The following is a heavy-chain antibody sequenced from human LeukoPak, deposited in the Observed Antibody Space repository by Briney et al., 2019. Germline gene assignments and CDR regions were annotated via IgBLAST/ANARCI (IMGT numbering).Heavy chain of an antibody. V-gene: IGHV3-30*18. D-gene: IGHD3-10*01. CDR1: GFTFRSYG. CDR3: AKELIYGSGSYFDY. Sequence: PGGSLRLSCAASGFTFRSYGMHWVRQAPGKGLEWVAVISYDGSNKYYADSVKGRFTISRDNSKNTLYLQMNSLRAEDTAVYYCAKELIYGSGSYFDYWGQGTLVTVSS. J-gene: IGHJ4*02. CDR2: ISYDGSNK.